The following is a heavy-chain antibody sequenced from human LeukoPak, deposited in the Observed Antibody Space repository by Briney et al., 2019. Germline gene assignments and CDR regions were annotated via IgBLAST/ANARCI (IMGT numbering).Heavy chain of an antibody. Sequence: SETLSLTCTVSGGSISSGVYYWSWIRQSSGKGLEWIGYIYHSGSTYYNPSLKSRLTISVDTSKNQFSLNLSSVAAADTAVYYCARAERTYYDFWGQGTLVTVSS. CDR2: IYHSGST. CDR1: GGSISSGVYY. CDR3: ARAERTYYDF. V-gene: IGHV4-30-2*06. D-gene: IGHD3-3*01. J-gene: IGHJ1*01.